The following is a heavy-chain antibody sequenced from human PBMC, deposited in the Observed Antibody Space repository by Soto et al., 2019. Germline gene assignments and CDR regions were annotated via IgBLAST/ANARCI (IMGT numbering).Heavy chain of an antibody. D-gene: IGHD1-26*01. CDR2: IWHDGNNK. Sequence: GWSLRLSCEASGFTVSNYGMHLVRQAPGKGLEWVAIIWHDGNNKYYEDCARGRFISSRDNSKSRLYLQMNSLRAEDTAVHYCASHLVGASSYYGLEVWGEGTQVTVSS. CDR3: ASHLVGASSYYGLEV. V-gene: IGHV3-33*01. J-gene: IGHJ6*02. CDR1: GFTVSNYG.